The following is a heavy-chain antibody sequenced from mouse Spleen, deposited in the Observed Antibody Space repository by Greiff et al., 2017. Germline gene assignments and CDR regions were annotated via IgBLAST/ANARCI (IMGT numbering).Heavy chain of an antibody. CDR1: GYSITSGYY. CDR3: AREAYYGKGYFDY. V-gene: IGHV3-6*01. CDR2: ISYDGSN. J-gene: IGHJ2*01. Sequence: EVQLQQSGPGLVKPSQSLSLTCSVTGYSITSGYYWNWIRQFPGNKLEWMGYISYDGSNNYNPSLKNRISITRDTSKNQFFLKLNSVTTEDTATYYCAREAYYGKGYFDYWGQGTTLTVSS. D-gene: IGHD2-10*01.